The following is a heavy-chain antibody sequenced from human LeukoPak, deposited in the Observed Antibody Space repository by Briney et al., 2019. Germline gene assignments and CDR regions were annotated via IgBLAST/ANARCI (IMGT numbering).Heavy chain of an antibody. V-gene: IGHV4-59*01. Sequence: SETLSLTCTVAGGSIDSYYWSWIRQPPGKGLEWIGYIYYTGSTEYHPSLKSRVTISLDTSKNQFSLKLTSVTAADTAVYYCARVYQSAEYYFDYWGQGNPVSVSS. J-gene: IGHJ4*02. D-gene: IGHD2-2*01. CDR3: ARVYQSAEYYFDY. CDR1: GGSIDSYY. CDR2: IYYTGST.